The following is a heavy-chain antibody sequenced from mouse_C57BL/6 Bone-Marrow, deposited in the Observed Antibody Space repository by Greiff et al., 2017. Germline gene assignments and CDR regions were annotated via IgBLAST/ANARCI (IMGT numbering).Heavy chain of an antibody. CDR3: TRSHYGSSPRWYFDV. CDR2: IDPETGGT. V-gene: IGHV1-15*01. Sequence: VQLQQSGAELVRPGASLTLSCKASGYTFTDYEMHWVKQTPLHGLEWIGAIDPETGGTAYNQKFKGKAILTADKSSSTAYMELRSLTSEDSAVYYGTRSHYGSSPRWYFDVWGTGTTVTVSS. D-gene: IGHD1-1*01. CDR1: GYTFTDYE. J-gene: IGHJ1*03.